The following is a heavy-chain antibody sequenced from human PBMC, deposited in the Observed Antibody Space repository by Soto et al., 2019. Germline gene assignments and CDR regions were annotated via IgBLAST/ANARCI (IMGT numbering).Heavy chain of an antibody. CDR2: INGRGNYI. Sequence: EVQVVESGGDLVKPGGSLRLSCASSGFTFSTYTMNWVLQAPGKGLEWVSSINGRGNYIYYADSVKGRFTISRDNAKNSLYLQMDRLRAEDTALYYCVREDGIVGANSAFDYWGLGALVTVSS. CDR1: GFTFSTYT. V-gene: IGHV3-21*01. J-gene: IGHJ4*02. CDR3: VREDGIVGANSAFDY. D-gene: IGHD1-26*01.